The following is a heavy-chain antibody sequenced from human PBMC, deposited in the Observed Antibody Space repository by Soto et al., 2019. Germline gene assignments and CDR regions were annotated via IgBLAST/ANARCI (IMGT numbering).Heavy chain of an antibody. V-gene: IGHV3-7*01. J-gene: IGHJ4*02. CDR2: IKQDGSEK. CDR1: GFTFSSYW. D-gene: IGHD4-17*01. Sequence: EVQLVESGGGLVQPGGSLRLSCAASGFTFSSYWMSWVRQAPGKGLEWVANIKQDGSEKYYVDSVKGRFTISRDNAKNSLYLQMNRLRAEDTAVYYCARDNGNGDYGIDYWGQGTLVTVSS. CDR3: ARDNGNGDYGIDY.